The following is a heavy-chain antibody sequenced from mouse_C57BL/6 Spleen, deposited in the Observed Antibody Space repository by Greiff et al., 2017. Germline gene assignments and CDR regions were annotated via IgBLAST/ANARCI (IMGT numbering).Heavy chain of an antibody. V-gene: IGHV1-72*01. Sequence: VKLQQPGAELVKPGASVKLSCKASGYTFTSYWMHWVKQRPGRGLEWIGRIDPNSGGTKYNEKFKSKATLTVDKPSSTAYMQLSSLTSEDSAVYYCARGPDYDYDRAWFAYWGQGTLVTVSA. J-gene: IGHJ3*01. CDR2: IDPNSGGT. D-gene: IGHD2-4*01. CDR1: GYTFTSYW. CDR3: ARGPDYDYDRAWFAY.